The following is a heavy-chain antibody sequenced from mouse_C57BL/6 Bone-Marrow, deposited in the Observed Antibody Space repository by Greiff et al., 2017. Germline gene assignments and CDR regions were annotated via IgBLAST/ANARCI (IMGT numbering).Heavy chain of an antibody. D-gene: IGHD3-2*02. CDR3: ARPDSSGPAY. CDR1: GYSITSGYY. J-gene: IGHJ3*01. Sequence: EVKVEESGPGLVKPSQSLSLTCSVTGYSITSGYYWNWIRQFPGNKLEWMGYISYDGSNNYNPSLKNRISITRDTSKNQFFLKLNSVTTEDTATYYCARPDSSGPAYWGQGTLVTVSA. V-gene: IGHV3-6*01. CDR2: ISYDGSN.